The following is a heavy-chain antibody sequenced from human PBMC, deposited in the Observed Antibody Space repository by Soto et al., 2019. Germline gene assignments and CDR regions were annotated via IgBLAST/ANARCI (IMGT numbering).Heavy chain of an antibody. D-gene: IGHD2-8*01. CDR1: GGSISVGGYS. J-gene: IGHJ4*02. CDR3: ARVGETNGYYYFDY. CDR2: IYQSGST. V-gene: IGHV4-30-2*01. Sequence: SETLSLTCAVSGGSISVGGYSWSWIRQPPGKGLEWIGYIYQSGSTYYNPSLKSRVTISLDRSKNQFSLMLNSVAAADTAVYYCARVGETNGYYYFDYWGQGTLATVSS.